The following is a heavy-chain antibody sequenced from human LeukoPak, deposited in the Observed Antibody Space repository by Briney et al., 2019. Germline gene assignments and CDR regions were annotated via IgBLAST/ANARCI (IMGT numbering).Heavy chain of an antibody. CDR1: GDSVSSNSAA. J-gene: IGHJ5*02. CDR3: ARRHTARYYYGSGSYLNWFDP. Sequence: SQTLSLTCAISGDSVSSNSAAWNWIRQSPSRGLEWLGRTYYRSKWYNDYVVSVKSRIIINPDTSKNQFSLKLSSVTAADTAVYYCARRHTARYYYGSGSYLNWFDPWGQGTLVTVSS. D-gene: IGHD3-10*01. CDR2: TYYRSKWYN. V-gene: IGHV6-1*01.